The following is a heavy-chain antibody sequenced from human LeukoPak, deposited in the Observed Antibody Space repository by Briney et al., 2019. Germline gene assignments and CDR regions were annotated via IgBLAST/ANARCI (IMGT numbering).Heavy chain of an antibody. CDR2: ISYDGSNK. CDR3: AKQNYYDSSGYLDY. J-gene: IGHJ4*02. V-gene: IGHV3-30*18. Sequence: GGSLGLSCAASGFTFSSYGMHWVRQAPGKGLEWVAVISYDGSNKYYADSVKGRFTISRDNSKNTLYLQMNSLRAEDTAVYYCAKQNYYDSSGYLDYWGQGTLVTVSS. D-gene: IGHD3-22*01. CDR1: GFTFSSYG.